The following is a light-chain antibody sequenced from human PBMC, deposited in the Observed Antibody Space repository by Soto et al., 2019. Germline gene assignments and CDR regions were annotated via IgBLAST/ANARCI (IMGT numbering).Light chain of an antibody. CDR2: EVS. Sequence: QSVLAQPASVSGSPGQSITISCTGTSSDVDGYNYVSWYQQHPGKAPKLMIYEVSNRPSGVSNRFSGSKSGNTASLTISGLQAEDEADYYCSSYTSSSTLEVFGTGTKVTVL. CDR1: SSDVDGYNY. CDR3: SSYTSSSTLEV. V-gene: IGLV2-14*01. J-gene: IGLJ1*01.